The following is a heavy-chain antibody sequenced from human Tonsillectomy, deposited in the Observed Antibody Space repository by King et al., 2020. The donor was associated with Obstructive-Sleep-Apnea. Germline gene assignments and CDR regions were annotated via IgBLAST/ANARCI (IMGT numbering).Heavy chain of an antibody. CDR3: ARENYYIVD. Sequence: VQLVESGGGLVQPGGSLRLSCAAFGFIVSSNYMNWVRQAPGKGLEWVSVICSGGTTYYADSVKGRFTISRDNSKNALYPQMNSLRDDDTAMYYCARENYYIVDWGRGTLVTVSS. CDR2: ICSGGTT. J-gene: IGHJ4*02. CDR1: GFIVSSNY. D-gene: IGHD3-22*01. V-gene: IGHV3-66*01.